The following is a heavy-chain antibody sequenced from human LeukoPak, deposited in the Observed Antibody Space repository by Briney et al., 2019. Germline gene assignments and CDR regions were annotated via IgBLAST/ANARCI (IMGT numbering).Heavy chain of an antibody. CDR3: ARWGTTGFWAFDI. CDR2: IGVAGDT. J-gene: IGHJ3*02. Sequence: GVSLRLSCAASGFTFSRYDMHWVRQATGKGLEWVSAIGVAGDTYYPDSVKGRFTISRENAKNSLYLQMNSLRAGDTAVYYCARWGTTGFWAFDIWGQGTMVTVSS. CDR1: GFTFSRYD. V-gene: IGHV3-13*04. D-gene: IGHD3-16*01.